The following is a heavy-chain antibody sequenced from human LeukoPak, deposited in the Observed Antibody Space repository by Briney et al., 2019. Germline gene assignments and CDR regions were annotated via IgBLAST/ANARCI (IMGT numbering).Heavy chain of an antibody. J-gene: IGHJ4*02. CDR3: ARQNRHDSSGYYYDY. CDR1: GASISSSDYY. Sequence: SETLSLTCTVSGASISSSDYYWGWIRQPPGKGLEWFGSIFYRGSTYYNPSLKSRVTISVDTSKNQFFLKLGSVTAADTAVYYCARQNRHDSSGYYYDYWGQGTLVTVSS. CDR2: IFYRGST. V-gene: IGHV4-39*01. D-gene: IGHD3-22*01.